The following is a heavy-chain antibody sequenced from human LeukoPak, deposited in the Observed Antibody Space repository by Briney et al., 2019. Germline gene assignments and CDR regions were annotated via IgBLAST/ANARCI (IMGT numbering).Heavy chain of an antibody. V-gene: IGHV1-69*05. J-gene: IGHJ5*02. CDR1: GGTFSSYA. Sequence: ASVKVSCKASGGTFSSYAISWVRQAPGQGLEWMGGIIPIFGTANYAQKFQGRVTMTRDTSTSTVYMELSSLRSEDTAVYYCARDGYCSGGSCSNWFDPWGQGTLVTVSS. CDR2: IIPIFGTA. D-gene: IGHD2-15*01. CDR3: ARDGYCSGGSCSNWFDP.